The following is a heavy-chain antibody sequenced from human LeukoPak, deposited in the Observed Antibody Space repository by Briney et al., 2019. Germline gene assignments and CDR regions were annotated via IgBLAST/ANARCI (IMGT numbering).Heavy chain of an antibody. CDR1: GFTFSSYA. D-gene: IGHD3-22*01. CDR2: ISGSGGST. J-gene: IGHJ4*02. Sequence: GRSLRLSCAASGFTFSSYAMSWVRQAPGKGLEWVSAISGSGGSTYYADSVKGRFTISRDNSKNTLYLQMNSLRAEDTAVYYCAKASAMIVVVSKHFDYWGQGTLVTVSS. V-gene: IGHV3-23*01. CDR3: AKASAMIVVVSKHFDY.